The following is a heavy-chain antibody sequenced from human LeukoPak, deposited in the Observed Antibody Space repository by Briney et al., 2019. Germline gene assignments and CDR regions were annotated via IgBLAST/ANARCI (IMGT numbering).Heavy chain of an antibody. Sequence: GGSLRLSCAASGFTFSSYAMSWVRQAPGKGLEWVSAISGSGGSTYYADSVKGRFTISRDNSKNTLYLQMNSLRAEDTAVYYCAKGNYDFWSGSSDAFDNWGQGTMVTVFS. CDR2: ISGSGGST. D-gene: IGHD3-3*01. CDR3: AKGNYDFWSGSSDAFDN. V-gene: IGHV3-23*01. J-gene: IGHJ3*02. CDR1: GFTFSSYA.